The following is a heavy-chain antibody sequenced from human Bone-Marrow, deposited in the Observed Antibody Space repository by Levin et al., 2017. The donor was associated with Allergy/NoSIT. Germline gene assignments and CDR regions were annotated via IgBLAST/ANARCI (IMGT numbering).Heavy chain of an antibody. Sequence: ASVKVSCAASGFSFSGHWMHWVRQAPGKRPVWAARINTDGISTTYADSVKGRFTISRDNAKNTLYLQMNSLRAEDTAVYYCARKSYYMDVWGKGTTVIVSS. V-gene: IGHV3-74*01. J-gene: IGHJ6*03. CDR1: GFSFSGHW. CDR3: ARKSYYMDV. CDR2: INTDGIST.